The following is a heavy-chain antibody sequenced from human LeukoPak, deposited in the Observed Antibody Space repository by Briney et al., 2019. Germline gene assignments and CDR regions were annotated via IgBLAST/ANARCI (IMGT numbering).Heavy chain of an antibody. CDR1: GYTFTNYG. CDR3: ASVHDPHTENRGGIQVWRLQFDY. D-gene: IGHD5-18*01. J-gene: IGHJ4*02. V-gene: IGHV1-18*01. CDR2: ISAYNHNT. Sequence: ASVKVSCKASGYTFTNYGISWVRQAPGQGLEWMGWISAYNHNTHYAQKLQGRVTMTTDTSTGTAYMEVRSLRSDDTAIYYCASVHDPHTENRGGIQVWRLQFDYWGQGTLVTVSS.